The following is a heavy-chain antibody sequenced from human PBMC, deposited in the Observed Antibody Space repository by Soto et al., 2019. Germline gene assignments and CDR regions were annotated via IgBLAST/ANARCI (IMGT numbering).Heavy chain of an antibody. CDR2: INTDGSTT. V-gene: IGHV3-74*01. J-gene: IGHJ4*02. Sequence: EVQLVASGGGLVQPGGSVRISCAASGFTFSSHWMHWVRQAPGKGLVWVSRINTDGSTTSYADSVKGRFTISRDNAKNTLYLQMNSLRVEDTAVYYCARDLTWNQADYWGQGTLVTVSS. CDR1: GFTFSSHW. D-gene: IGHD1-1*01. CDR3: ARDLTWNQADY.